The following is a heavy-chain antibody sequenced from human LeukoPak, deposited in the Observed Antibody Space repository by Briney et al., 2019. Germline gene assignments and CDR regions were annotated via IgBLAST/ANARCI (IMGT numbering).Heavy chain of an antibody. CDR1: GFTVSSNY. CDR3: AKVQDSGSYYNY. Sequence: GGSLRLSCAASGFTVSSNYMSWVRQAPEMGLEWVSVIYSGGITYYGDSVKGRFTISRDNSKNTLYLQMNSLRVEDTAVYYCAKVQDSGSYYNYWGQGTLVTVSS. D-gene: IGHD1-26*01. V-gene: IGHV3-53*01. J-gene: IGHJ4*02. CDR2: IYSGGIT.